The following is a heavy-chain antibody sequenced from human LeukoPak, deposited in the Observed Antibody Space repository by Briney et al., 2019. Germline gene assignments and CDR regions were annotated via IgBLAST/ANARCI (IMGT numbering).Heavy chain of an antibody. Sequence: GRSLRLSCAASGFTFSNYGMDWVRQAPGKGLEWVAVIWYDGSNKFHADSVKGRFTISRDNSKNTVYLQMNSLRAEDTAVYYCARERLSGIAAFDYWGQGTLVTVSS. V-gene: IGHV3-33*01. CDR2: IWYDGSNK. J-gene: IGHJ4*02. D-gene: IGHD6-13*01. CDR1: GFTFSNYG. CDR3: ARERLSGIAAFDY.